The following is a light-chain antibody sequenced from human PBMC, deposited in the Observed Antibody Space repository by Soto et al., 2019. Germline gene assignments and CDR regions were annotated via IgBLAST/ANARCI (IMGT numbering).Light chain of an antibody. CDR3: QQYATSPLT. V-gene: IGKV3-20*01. CDR1: QRVGSNY. J-gene: IGKJ4*01. CDR2: VTS. Sequence: EIVLTQSPGTLSLSPGERATLSCRASQRVGSNYLAWYQQKPGQAPRLLIYVTSSRATGIPDRFSGSGSGTAFPLTISKLEPEDSAVYYCQQYATSPLTFGGGTKVEIK.